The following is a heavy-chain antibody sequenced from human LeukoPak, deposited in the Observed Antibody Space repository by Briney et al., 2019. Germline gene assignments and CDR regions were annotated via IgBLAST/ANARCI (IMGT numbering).Heavy chain of an antibody. V-gene: IGHV4-59*01. CDR1: GGSISSYY. CDR2: IYYSGST. J-gene: IGHJ6*03. CDR3: AKSYGSGWPYYYYYYMDV. Sequence: SETLSLTCTVSGGSISSYYWSWIRQPPGKGLEWIGYIYYSGSTNYNPSLKSRVTISVDTSKNQFSLKLSSVTAADTAVYYCAKSYGSGWPYYYYYYMDVWGKGTTVTVSS. D-gene: IGHD6-19*01.